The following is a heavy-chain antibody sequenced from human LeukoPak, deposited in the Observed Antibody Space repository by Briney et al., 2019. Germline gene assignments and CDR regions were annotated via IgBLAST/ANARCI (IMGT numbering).Heavy chain of an antibody. CDR3: ARVGYYYDSTGLDY. J-gene: IGHJ4*02. CDR1: GGTFSSYA. V-gene: IGHV1-69*13. Sequence: SVRISCKASGGTFSSYAISWVRQAPGQGLEWMGGIIPIFGTANYAQKFQGRVTITADESTSAAYMELSSLRSEDTAVYYCARVGYYYDSTGLDYWGQGTLVTVST. D-gene: IGHD3-22*01. CDR2: IIPIFGTA.